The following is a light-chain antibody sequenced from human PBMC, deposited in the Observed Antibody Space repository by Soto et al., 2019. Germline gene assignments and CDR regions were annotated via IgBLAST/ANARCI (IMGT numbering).Light chain of an antibody. Sequence: QSVLTQPPSVSGAPGQRVTISCTGSSSNIGAHYDVHWYQQLPGTAPKLLIYRNNNRPSGVPDRFSGSNSGTSASLAITGLQAEDEADYYCQSSDSRLSYVFGTGTKLTVL. CDR3: QSSDSRLSYV. J-gene: IGLJ1*01. CDR1: SSNIGAHYD. CDR2: RNN. V-gene: IGLV1-40*01.